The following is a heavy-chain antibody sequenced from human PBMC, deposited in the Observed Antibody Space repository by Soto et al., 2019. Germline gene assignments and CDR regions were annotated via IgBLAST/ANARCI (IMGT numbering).Heavy chain of an antibody. CDR3: ARDAGGLYDH. D-gene: IGHD2-15*01. CDR2: IYYSGST. CDR1: GAPITINY. Sequence: SETLSLTCTVSGAPITINYWSWIRQAPGKGLEWIGYIYYSGSTTYNPSLKSRVTMSADTSKDQFSLKLNSVTAADTAVYYCARDAGGLYDHWGQGILDTVSP. J-gene: IGHJ4*01. V-gene: IGHV4-59*01.